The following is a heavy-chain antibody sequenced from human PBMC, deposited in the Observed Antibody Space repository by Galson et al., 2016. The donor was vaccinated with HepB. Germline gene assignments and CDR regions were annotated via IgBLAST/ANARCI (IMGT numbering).Heavy chain of an antibody. CDR3: AKDHWPAYTSGWYGGNQHNYAMDV. J-gene: IGHJ6*02. Sequence: SVKVSCKASGGTFSSYAISWVRQAPGQGLEWMGGIIPLFATTNYAQKFQGRVTITADELTSTASMELSSLRSDDTAVYYCAKDHWPAYTSGWYGGNQHNYAMDVWGQGTTVTVSS. V-gene: IGHV1-69*13. CDR2: IIPLFATT. CDR1: GGTFSSYA. D-gene: IGHD6-19*01.